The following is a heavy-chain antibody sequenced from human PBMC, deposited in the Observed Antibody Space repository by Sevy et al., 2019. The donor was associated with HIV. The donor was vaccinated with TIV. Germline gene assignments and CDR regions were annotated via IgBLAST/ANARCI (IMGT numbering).Heavy chain of an antibody. CDR1: EFTFNDDF. CDR2: ISSRSTYI. Sequence: GESLKISCVGSEFTFNDDFMTWVRQAPGKGLEWVSSISSRSTYIYYAESVKGRFTISRDNAKNSMFLQMNSLRPEDTAVYYCARDRDDYASGRRHPYYYYHGMDVWGQGTTVTVSS. CDR3: ARDRDDYASGRRHPYYYYHGMDV. V-gene: IGHV3-21*01. D-gene: IGHD3-10*01. J-gene: IGHJ6*02.